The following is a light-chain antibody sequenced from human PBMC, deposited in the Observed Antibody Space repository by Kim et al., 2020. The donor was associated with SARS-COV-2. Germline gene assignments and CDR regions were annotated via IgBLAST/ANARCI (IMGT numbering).Light chain of an antibody. CDR1: GSDIGSYEY. CDR3: SSYSVVSTFV. V-gene: IGLV2-14*03. J-gene: IGLJ1*01. Sequence: GQSITISCSGSGSDIGSYEYVSWDQQRPGKAPKLLIFDVTNRPSGISSRFSGSKSGNTASLTISGLQAEDEADYYCSSYSVVSTFVFGPGTKVTVL. CDR2: DVT.